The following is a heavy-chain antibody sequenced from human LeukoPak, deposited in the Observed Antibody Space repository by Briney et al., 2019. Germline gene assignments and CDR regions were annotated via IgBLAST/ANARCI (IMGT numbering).Heavy chain of an antibody. D-gene: IGHD2-15*01. CDR1: GGSTSSSGYY. Sequence: PSETLSLTCTVSGGSTSSSGYYWAWIRQPPGKGLEWIGSIHYSGSTYYNPSLKSRVTISVDRSKNQFSLRLSSVTAADTAVYYCARRGYCSGGSCFPFDYWGQGTLVTVSS. J-gene: IGHJ4*02. V-gene: IGHV4-39*07. CDR3: ARRGYCSGGSCFPFDY. CDR2: IHYSGST.